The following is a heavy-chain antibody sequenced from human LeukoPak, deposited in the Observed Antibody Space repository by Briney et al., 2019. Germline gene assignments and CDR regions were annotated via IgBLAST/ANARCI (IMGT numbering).Heavy chain of an antibody. J-gene: IGHJ3*02. Sequence: GGSLRLSCAASGFTFSNAWMSWVRQAPGKGLEWVGRIKSKTDGGTIDYAAPVKGRFTISRDNAKNSLYLQMNSLRAEDTAVYYCARGGELGHDAFDIWGQGTMVTVSS. D-gene: IGHD7-27*01. CDR3: ARGGELGHDAFDI. V-gene: IGHV3-15*01. CDR1: GFTFSNAW. CDR2: IKSKTDGGTI.